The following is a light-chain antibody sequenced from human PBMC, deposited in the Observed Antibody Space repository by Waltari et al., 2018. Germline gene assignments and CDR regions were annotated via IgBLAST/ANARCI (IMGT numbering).Light chain of an antibody. CDR2: GAS. CDR3: QQYDNWLGT. V-gene: IGKV3-15*01. J-gene: IGKJ1*01. Sequence: ETVMTQSPATLSAFPGERATLSCRASQSIRSNLAWYQHKPGQAPRLLIYGASTRATGIPARFSGSGSGTEFTLTISSLQSEDFAVYFCQQYDNWLGTFGQGTKVEIK. CDR1: QSIRSN.